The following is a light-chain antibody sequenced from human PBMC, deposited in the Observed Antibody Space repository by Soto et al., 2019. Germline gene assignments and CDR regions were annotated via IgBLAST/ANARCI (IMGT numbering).Light chain of an antibody. CDR1: SSDVGGYNY. CDR3: SSYTSSSTLV. V-gene: IGLV2-14*01. J-gene: IGLJ2*01. CDR2: AVS. Sequence: QSALTQPASVSGSPGQSITISCTGTSSDVGGYNYVSWYQQPPGKAPKLMIYAVSNRPSGVSNRFSGSKSGNTASLTISGLQAEDEADYYCSSYTSSSTLVFGGGTKVTVL.